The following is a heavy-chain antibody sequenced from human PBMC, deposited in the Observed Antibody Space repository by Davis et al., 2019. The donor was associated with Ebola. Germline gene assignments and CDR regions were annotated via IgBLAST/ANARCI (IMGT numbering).Heavy chain of an antibody. CDR3: AREEGSLYYYYGMDV. V-gene: IGHV4-59*01. D-gene: IGHD3-10*01. CDR2: IYYSGST. Sequence: PSETLSLTCTVSGGSISSYYWSWIRQPPGKGLEWIGYIYYSGSTNYNPSLKSRVTISVDTSKNQFSLKLSSVTAADTAVYYCAREEGSLYYYYGMDVWGQGTTVTVSS. J-gene: IGHJ6*02. CDR1: GGSISSYY.